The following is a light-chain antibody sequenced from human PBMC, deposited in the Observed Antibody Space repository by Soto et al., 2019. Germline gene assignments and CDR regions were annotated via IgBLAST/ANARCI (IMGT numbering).Light chain of an antibody. V-gene: IGKV3-20*01. CDR1: QSVSSIY. CDR3: QQYGSSEII. J-gene: IGKJ5*01. Sequence: DIVLTQSPGTLSLSPGERTTLSCRASQSVSSIYLAWYQQKPGQAPRLLIYDISSRATGIPDRFSGSVSGTDFTLTITRLEPEDFAVFYCQQYGSSEIIFGQGTRLEIK. CDR2: DIS.